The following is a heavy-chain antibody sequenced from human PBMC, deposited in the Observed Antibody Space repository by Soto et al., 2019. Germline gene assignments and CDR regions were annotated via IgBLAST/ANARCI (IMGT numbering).Heavy chain of an antibody. D-gene: IGHD5-12*01. CDR1: VFSFSGYW. V-gene: IGHV3-74*01. J-gene: IGHJ3*02. Sequence: GGSLRVSFAACVFSFSGYWMHWVRQAPGKGLEWLSRTNNDGSMTTYADSVRGRFTSLRDNAKNTLYLQMTSLRVEDTAVYYCAREMATISLGAFDIWGQGTMVTVSS. CDR2: TNNDGSMT. CDR3: AREMATISLGAFDI.